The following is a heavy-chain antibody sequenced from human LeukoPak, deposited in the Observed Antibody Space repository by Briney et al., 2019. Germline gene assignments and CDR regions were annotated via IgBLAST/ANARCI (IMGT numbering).Heavy chain of an antibody. V-gene: IGHV4-4*07. CDR3: AREEFLHEIDSSGYFVY. CDR2: VYSSGVG. J-gene: IGHJ4*02. CDR1: GGSITGYY. D-gene: IGHD3-22*01. Sequence: SETLSLTCTVSGGSITGYYWNWIRQPAGQGLEWLGRVYSSGVGNYNPSLTSRVTMSVDTSKNQFSLELTSLTAADTAVYYCAREEFLHEIDSSGYFVYWGQGTLVTVSS.